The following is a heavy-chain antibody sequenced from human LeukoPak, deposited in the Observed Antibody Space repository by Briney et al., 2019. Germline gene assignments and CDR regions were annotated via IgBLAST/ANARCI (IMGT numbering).Heavy chain of an antibody. J-gene: IGHJ1*01. V-gene: IGHV3-23*01. CDR1: GFTFSSNA. CDR3: VKRDYYDTTTFSPLFQH. D-gene: IGHD3-22*01. CDR2: TGVSGT. Sequence: PGGSLRLSCAASGFTFSSNAMTWVRQVLGKGLEWVSTTGVSGTYYADSVKGRFTISRDNSKNTLYPQMNSLRAEDTAVYYCVKRDYYDTTTFSPLFQHWGQGTLVTVSS.